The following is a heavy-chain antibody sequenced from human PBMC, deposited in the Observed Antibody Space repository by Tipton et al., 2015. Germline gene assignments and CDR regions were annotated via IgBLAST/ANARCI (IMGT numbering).Heavy chain of an antibody. J-gene: IGHJ6*02. CDR2: MYYSGGR. Sequence: GLVKPSETLSLTCSVSGGSISRGGYYWGWIRQPPGKGLEWIGTMYYSGGRNYNPSLKSRVNISVDTSENQFSLKLSSVTAADTAVYFCARTAVRDYYYYYNVDVWGQGTTVTVSS. CDR1: GGSISRGGYY. D-gene: IGHD6-13*01. CDR3: ARTAVRDYYYYYNVDV. V-gene: IGHV4-39*01.